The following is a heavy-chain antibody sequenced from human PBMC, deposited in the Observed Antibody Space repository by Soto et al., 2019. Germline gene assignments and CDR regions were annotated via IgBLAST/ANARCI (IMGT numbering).Heavy chain of an antibody. Sequence: AGGSLRLSCAASGFTFSSYAMSWVRQAPGKGLEWVSAISGSGGSTYYADSVKGRFTISRDNSKNTLYLQMNSLRAEDTAVYYWAKDLGTIFGVVIIPTSGFDPWGQGTLVTVS. CDR3: AKDLGTIFGVVIIPTSGFDP. CDR1: GFTFSSYA. D-gene: IGHD3-3*01. J-gene: IGHJ5*02. V-gene: IGHV3-23*01. CDR2: ISGSGGST.